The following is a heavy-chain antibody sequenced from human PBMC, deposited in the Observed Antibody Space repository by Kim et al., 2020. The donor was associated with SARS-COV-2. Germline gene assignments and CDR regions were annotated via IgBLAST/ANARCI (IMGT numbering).Heavy chain of an antibody. Sequence: GGSLRLSCAASGFTFSSYSMNWVRQAPGKGLEWVSSISSSSSYIYYADSVKGRFTMSRDNAKNSLYLQMNSLGAEDTAEYYCAPLRAAAGKWFDPWGQGTLVTVSS. CDR1: GFTFSSYS. V-gene: IGHV3-21*01. D-gene: IGHD6-13*01. CDR3: APLRAAAGKWFDP. CDR2: ISSSSSYI. J-gene: IGHJ5*02.